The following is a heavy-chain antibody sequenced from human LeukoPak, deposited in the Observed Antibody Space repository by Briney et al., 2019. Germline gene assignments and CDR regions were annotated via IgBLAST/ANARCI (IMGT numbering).Heavy chain of an antibody. J-gene: IGHJ4*02. Sequence: PSETLSLTCAVYGGSFSGYYWSWIRQPPGKGLEWIGEINHSGSTNYNPSLKSRVTISVDTSKNQFSLKLSSVTAADTAVYYCVRAPNHYDYWGQGTLVTVSS. CDR1: GGSFSGYY. V-gene: IGHV4-34*01. CDR2: INHSGST. CDR3: VRAPNHYDY.